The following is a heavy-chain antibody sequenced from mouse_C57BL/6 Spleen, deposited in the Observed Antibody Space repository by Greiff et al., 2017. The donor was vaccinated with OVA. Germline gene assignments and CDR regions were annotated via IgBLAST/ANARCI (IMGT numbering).Heavy chain of an antibody. V-gene: IGHV1-18*01. Sequence: EVQLKQSGPELVKPGASVKIPCKASGYTFTDYNMDWVKQSHGKSLEWIGDINPNNGGTIYNQKFKGKATLTVDKSSSTAYMELRSLTSEDTAVYYCARREGFYWYFDVWGTGTTVTVSS. CDR3: ARREGFYWYFDV. J-gene: IGHJ1*03. CDR1: GYTFTDYN. CDR2: INPNNGGT.